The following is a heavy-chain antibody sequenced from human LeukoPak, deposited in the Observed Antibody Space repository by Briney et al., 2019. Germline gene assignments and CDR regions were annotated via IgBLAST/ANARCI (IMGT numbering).Heavy chain of an antibody. CDR1: GFTVSSNY. CDR2: ISGSGGST. Sequence: GGSLRLSCAASGFTVSSNYMSWVRQAPGKGLEWVSVISGSGGSTYYADSVKGRFTISRDNSKNTLYLQMNSLRAEDTAVYYCAKCIAAAGRAYYFDYWGQGTLVTVSS. V-gene: IGHV3-23*01. D-gene: IGHD6-13*01. J-gene: IGHJ4*02. CDR3: AKCIAAAGRAYYFDY.